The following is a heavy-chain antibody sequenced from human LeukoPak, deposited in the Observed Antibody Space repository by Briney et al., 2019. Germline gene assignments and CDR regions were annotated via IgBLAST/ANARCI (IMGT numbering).Heavy chain of an antibody. Sequence: SETLSLTCAVYGGSLSGYYWSWIRQPPGKGLEWIGEINHSGSTNYNPSLKSRVTISVDTSKNQFSLKLSSVTAADTAVYYCARHRYDYVWGSYRSSFDYWGQGTLVTVSS. V-gene: IGHV4-34*01. D-gene: IGHD3-16*02. CDR3: ARHRYDYVWGSYRSSFDY. J-gene: IGHJ4*02. CDR1: GGSLSGYY. CDR2: INHSGST.